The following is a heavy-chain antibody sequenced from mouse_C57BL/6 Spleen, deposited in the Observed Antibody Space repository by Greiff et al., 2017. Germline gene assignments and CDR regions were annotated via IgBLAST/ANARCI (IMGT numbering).Heavy chain of an antibody. CDR1: GYTFTDYY. J-gene: IGHJ3*01. D-gene: IGHD4-1*01. Sequence: EVQLQQSGPELVKPGASVKISCKASGYTFTDYYMNWVKQSHGKSLEWIGDINPNNGGTSYNQKFKGKATLTVDKSSSTAYMELRSLTSEDSAVYYCARRTEAYWGQGTLVTVSA. CDR2: INPNNGGT. V-gene: IGHV1-26*01. CDR3: ARRTEAY.